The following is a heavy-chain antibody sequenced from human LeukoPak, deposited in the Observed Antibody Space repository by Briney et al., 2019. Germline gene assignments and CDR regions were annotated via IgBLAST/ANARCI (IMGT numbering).Heavy chain of an antibody. D-gene: IGHD5-18*01. CDR2: INPTGGST. V-gene: IGHV1-46*01. J-gene: IGHJ4*02. CDR3: ARVSPPGFSYGYFDS. CDR1: GYTFTSYF. Sequence: ASVKVSCKASGYTFTSYFMNWVRQAPGQGLEWMGIINPTGGSTSYAQKFQGRLTMTRDTSTGTVYMDLSSLSSEDTAVYFCARVSPPGFSYGYFDSWGQGTPVTVSS.